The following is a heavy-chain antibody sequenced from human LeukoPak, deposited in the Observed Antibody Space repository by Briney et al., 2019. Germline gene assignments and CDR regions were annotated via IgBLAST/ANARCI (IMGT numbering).Heavy chain of an antibody. D-gene: IGHD2-2*01. CDR2: ISGGGGNT. J-gene: IGHJ4*02. CDR1: KFAFSSYA. CDR3: ARAPKYCSSTSCYLFGK. Sequence: GGSLRLSCAASKFAFSSYAMSWVRQAPGKGLEWVSAISGGGGNTYYADSVKGRFTISRDNSRNTLYLQMNSLRAEDTAVYYCARAPKYCSSTSCYLFGKWGQGTLVTVSS. V-gene: IGHV3-23*01.